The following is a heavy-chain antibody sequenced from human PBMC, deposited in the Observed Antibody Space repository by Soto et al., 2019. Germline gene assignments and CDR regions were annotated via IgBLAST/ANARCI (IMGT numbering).Heavy chain of an antibody. CDR1: GGSFSGYY. Sequence: SETLSLTCAVYGGSFSGYYWSWIRQPPGKGLEWIGEINHSGSTNYNPSLKSRATISVDTSKNQFSLKLSSVTAADTAVYYRARGRVLRYFDWTRAFDYWGQGTLVTVSS. V-gene: IGHV4-34*01. J-gene: IGHJ4*02. CDR2: INHSGST. D-gene: IGHD3-9*01. CDR3: ARGRVLRYFDWTRAFDY.